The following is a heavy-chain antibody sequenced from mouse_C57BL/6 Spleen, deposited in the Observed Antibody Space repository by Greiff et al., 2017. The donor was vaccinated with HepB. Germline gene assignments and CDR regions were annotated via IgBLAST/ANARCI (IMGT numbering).Heavy chain of an antibody. CDR1: GYTFTSYW. J-gene: IGHJ2*01. D-gene: IGHD1-1*01. Sequence: QVQLKQSGTELVKPGASVKLSCKASGYTFTSYWMHWVKQRPGQGLEWIGNINPSNGGTNYNEKFKSKATLTVDKSSSTAYMQLSSLTSEDSAVYYCARQVTTVVATDYWGQGTTLTVSS. V-gene: IGHV1-53*01. CDR3: ARQVTTVVATDY. CDR2: INPSNGGT.